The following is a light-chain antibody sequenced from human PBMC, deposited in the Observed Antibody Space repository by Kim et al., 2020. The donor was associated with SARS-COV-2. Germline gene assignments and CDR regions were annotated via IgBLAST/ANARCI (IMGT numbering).Light chain of an antibody. V-gene: IGKV1-33*01. CDR3: QQFDTVPLT. Sequence: SASVGHRLTLSCQASHDINIFINWFQQKRGNAPTLLLSDASSLETGLPSRFSESGSGTHFTFTISSLQPGDVATYYCQQFDTVPLTFGGGTKLEIK. CDR1: HDINIF. J-gene: IGKJ4*01. CDR2: DAS.